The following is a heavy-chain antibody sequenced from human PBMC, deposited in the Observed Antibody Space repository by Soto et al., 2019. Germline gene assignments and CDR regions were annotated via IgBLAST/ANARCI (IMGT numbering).Heavy chain of an antibody. V-gene: IGHV3-30-3*01. CDR3: ARASVAATWGYYFDY. Sequence: QVQLVESGGGVVQPGRSLRLSCAASGFTFSTYTLHWVRQAPGKGLEWVAVISYDGNYEYYADSVKGRFTISRDNSKNTRFLQMNSLRADDTAVYYCARASVAATWGYYFDYWGQGALVTVSS. CDR2: ISYDGNYE. CDR1: GFTFSTYT. D-gene: IGHD6-19*01. J-gene: IGHJ4*02.